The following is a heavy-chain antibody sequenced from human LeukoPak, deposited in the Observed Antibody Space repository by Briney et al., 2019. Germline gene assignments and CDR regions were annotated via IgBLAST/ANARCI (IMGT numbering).Heavy chain of an antibody. Sequence: PGGSLRLSCAASGFTFSIYSVIWAPDARGRGLEWVSYISSSSSYIYYADSVKGRFTTSRDNAKNSLYLQMNSLRAEDTAVYYCARDENYYDSSGYYYVAIDYWGQGTLVTVSS. V-gene: IGHV3-21*01. CDR2: ISSSSSYI. CDR3: ARDENYYDSSGYYYVAIDY. D-gene: IGHD3-22*01. J-gene: IGHJ4*02. CDR1: GFTFSIYS.